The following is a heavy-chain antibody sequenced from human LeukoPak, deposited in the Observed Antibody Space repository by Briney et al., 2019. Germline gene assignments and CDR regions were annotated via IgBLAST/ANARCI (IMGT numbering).Heavy chain of an antibody. Sequence: ALVKVSCKAYDYTFASYGISWVRQAPGQGLEWMGWINPNNGNARYAENLQGRVTMTTDISTSTAYMELRSLRSDDTAIYYCARDFTPPHCTTPNCPRGGWFVPWGQGTLVTVSS. V-gene: IGHV1-18*01. J-gene: IGHJ5*02. CDR3: ARDFTPPHCTTPNCPRGGWFVP. CDR1: DYTFASYG. CDR2: INPNNGNA. D-gene: IGHD2-8*01.